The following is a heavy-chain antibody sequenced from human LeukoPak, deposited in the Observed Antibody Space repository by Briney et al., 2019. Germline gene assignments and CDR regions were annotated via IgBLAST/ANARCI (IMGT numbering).Heavy chain of an antibody. V-gene: IGHV4-4*07. CDR1: GGSISSHY. Sequence: SETLSLTCTVSGGSISSHYWSWIRQPAGKGLEWIGRIYTSGSTNYNPSLKSRVTMSVDTSKNQFSLKLSSVTAADTAVYYCARDLGYCSSTSCPHLFDPWGQGNLVTVSS. J-gene: IGHJ5*02. D-gene: IGHD2-2*01. CDR2: IYTSGST. CDR3: ARDLGYCSSTSCPHLFDP.